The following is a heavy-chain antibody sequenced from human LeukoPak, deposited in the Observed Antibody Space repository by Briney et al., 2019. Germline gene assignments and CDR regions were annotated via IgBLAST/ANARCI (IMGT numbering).Heavy chain of an antibody. CDR2: ISYDGSNK. D-gene: IGHD3-3*01. CDR1: GFTFSSYA. Sequence: PGGSLRLSCAASGFTFSSYAMHWVRQAPGKGLEWVAVISYDGSNKYYADSVKGRFTISRDNSKNTLYLQMNSLRAEDTAVYYCAKDPRLLRFLEWLSNFDYWGQGTLVTVSS. CDR3: AKDPRLLRFLEWLSNFDY. V-gene: IGHV3-30-3*01. J-gene: IGHJ4*02.